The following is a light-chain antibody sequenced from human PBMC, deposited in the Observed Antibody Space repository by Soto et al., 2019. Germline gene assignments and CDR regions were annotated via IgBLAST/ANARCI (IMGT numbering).Light chain of an antibody. CDR2: YDT. CDR1: NIGGKS. Sequence: SYELTQPPSVSVAPGKTATITCAGNNIGGKSVHWYQQKPGQAPVLVIYYDTDRPSGIPERFSGSNSENTPTLTISRVEAGDEADYYCQVWDSRNDHVVFGGGTKLTVL. V-gene: IGLV3-21*04. J-gene: IGLJ2*01. CDR3: QVWDSRNDHVV.